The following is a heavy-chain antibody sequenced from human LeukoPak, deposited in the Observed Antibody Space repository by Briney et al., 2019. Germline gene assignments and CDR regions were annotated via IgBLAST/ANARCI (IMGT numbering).Heavy chain of an antibody. D-gene: IGHD4-23*01. Sequence: SVKVSCKASGGTFSSYAISWVRQAPGQGLESMGGIIPIFGTANYAQKFQGRVTITADESTSTAYMELSSLRSEDTAVYYCARDPDYGGNLWKGAEYFQHWGQGTLVTVSS. CDR2: IIPIFGTA. CDR1: GGTFSSYA. CDR3: ARDPDYGGNLWKGAEYFQH. J-gene: IGHJ1*01. V-gene: IGHV1-69*13.